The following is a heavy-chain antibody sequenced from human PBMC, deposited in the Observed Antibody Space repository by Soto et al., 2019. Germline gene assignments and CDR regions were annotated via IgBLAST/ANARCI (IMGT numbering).Heavy chain of an antibody. CDR3: ARDHKYSSDWDWFAP. D-gene: IGHD6-19*01. Sequence: ASVKVSCKASGYTFTSYGISWVRQAPGQGLEWMGWISAYNGNTNYAQKLQGRVTMTTDTSTSTAYMELRSLRSDDTAVYYCARDHKYSSDWDWFAPWGQGTLVTVSS. V-gene: IGHV1-18*01. J-gene: IGHJ5*02. CDR2: ISAYNGNT. CDR1: GYTFTSYG.